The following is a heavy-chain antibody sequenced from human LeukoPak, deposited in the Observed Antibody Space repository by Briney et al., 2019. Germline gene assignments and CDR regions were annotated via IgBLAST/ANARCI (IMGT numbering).Heavy chain of an antibody. Sequence: LPGPCLRLSCEPAGFTVSNYGIRSVSHQPSNGMEWVVSISSEGVKKNYPDSVKGRFTISRDNSKSTLYLQMNSLRAEDTALYYCAREGHYDILTGYSPLEYYFYYMDVWGKGTTVTVSS. CDR1: GFTVSNYG. CDR3: AREGHYDILTGYSPLEYYFYYMDV. D-gene: IGHD3-9*01. J-gene: IGHJ6*03. CDR2: ISSEGVKK. V-gene: IGHV3-30*19.